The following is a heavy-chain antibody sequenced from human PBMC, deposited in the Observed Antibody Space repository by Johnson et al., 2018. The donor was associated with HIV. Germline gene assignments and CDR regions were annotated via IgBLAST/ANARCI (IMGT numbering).Heavy chain of an antibody. CDR2: INSDGSST. D-gene: IGHD6-25*01. Sequence: EVQLVESGGGVVQPGRSLRLSYAASGFTFSSYAMHWVRQAPGKGLVWVSRINSDGSSTSYADSVKGRFTISRDNAKNTLYLQMNSLRAEDTAVYYCAKGGIDAFDIWGQGTMVTVSS. V-gene: IGHV3-74*02. CDR1: GFTFSSYA. CDR3: AKGGIDAFDI. J-gene: IGHJ3*02.